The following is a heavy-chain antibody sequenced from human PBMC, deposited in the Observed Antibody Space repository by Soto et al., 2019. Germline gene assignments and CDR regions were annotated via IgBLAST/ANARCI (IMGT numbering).Heavy chain of an antibody. Sequence: QVQLVESGGGVVQPGRSLRLSCAASGFTFSSYGMHWVRQAPGKGLEWVAVIWYDGSNKYYADSVKGRFTISRDNSKTTLYMQMNTLRAEDTAVYYCARIRLPWLRLRSGCYYGMDVWGQGTTVTVSS. CDR1: GFTFSSYG. CDR2: IWYDGSNK. D-gene: IGHD5-12*01. J-gene: IGHJ6*02. CDR3: ARIRLPWLRLRSGCYYGMDV. V-gene: IGHV3-33*01.